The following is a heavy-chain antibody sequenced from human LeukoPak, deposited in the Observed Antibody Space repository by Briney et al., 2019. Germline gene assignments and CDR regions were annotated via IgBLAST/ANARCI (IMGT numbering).Heavy chain of an antibody. CDR3: ARDTTYYGMDV. J-gene: IGHJ6*02. D-gene: IGHD1-1*01. V-gene: IGHV3-30-3*01. CDR2: ISYDGSNK. Sequence: GGSLRLSCAASGFAFSNFAMHWVRQAPGKGLEWVAVISYDGSNKYFADSVKGRFTISRDNSKNTLYLQMNSLRAEDTAVYYCARDTTYYGMDVWGQGTTVTVSS. CDR1: GFAFSNFA.